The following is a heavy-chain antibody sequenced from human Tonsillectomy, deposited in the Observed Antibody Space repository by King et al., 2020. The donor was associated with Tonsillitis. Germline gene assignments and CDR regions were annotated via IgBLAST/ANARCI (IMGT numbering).Heavy chain of an antibody. CDR1: GGSLSNRSYH. J-gene: IGHJ4*02. D-gene: IGHD2-2*01. V-gene: IGHV4-39*01. CDR3: ARQPARKFCTSTNCPNFHH. CDR2: VYFSGST. Sequence: QLQLQESGPGLVKPSETLSLTCTVSGGSLSNRSYHWGWIRQPPGKGLEWIGSVYFSGSTYYNPSLRSRVTISVDTSKNQFSLKLNSATAADTAVYYCARQPARKFCTSTNCPNFHHWAQGTLVTVSS.